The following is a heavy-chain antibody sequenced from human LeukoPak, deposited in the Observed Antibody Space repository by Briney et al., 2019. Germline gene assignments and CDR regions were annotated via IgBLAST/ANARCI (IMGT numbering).Heavy chain of an antibody. D-gene: IGHD4-17*01. Sequence: GASVKVSCKASGGTFSSYAISWVRQAPGQGLEWMGGVIPIFGTANYAQKFQGRVTITTDESTSTAYMELSSLRSEDTAVYYCARDIHDYGDPRGPVPYNWFDPWGQGTLVTVSS. J-gene: IGHJ5*02. V-gene: IGHV1-69*05. CDR1: GGTFSSYA. CDR3: ARDIHDYGDPRGPVPYNWFDP. CDR2: VIPIFGTA.